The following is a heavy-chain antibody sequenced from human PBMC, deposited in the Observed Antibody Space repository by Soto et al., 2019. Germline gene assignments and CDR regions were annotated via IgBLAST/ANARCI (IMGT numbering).Heavy chain of an antibody. CDR3: ARLNKRDISTGCFDF. V-gene: IGHV5-51*01. J-gene: IGHJ4*02. D-gene: IGHD6-19*01. CDR2: IYPGDSDT. CDR1: GYSFTDYW. Sequence: GESLKISCKGSGYSFTDYWIGWVRQIPGKGLEWMGIIYPGDSDTRYSPSFQGQVTISADKSISTAYLQWSSLRASDTAIYYCARLNKRDISTGCFDFWGQGTLVTVSS.